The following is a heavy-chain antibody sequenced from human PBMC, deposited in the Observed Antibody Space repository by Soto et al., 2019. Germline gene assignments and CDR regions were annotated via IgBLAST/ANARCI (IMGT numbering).Heavy chain of an antibody. CDR3: ARGQSSYYYDSSGYYFAGGNYYYYGMDV. V-gene: IGHV1-46*01. CDR2: INPSGGST. Sequence: QVQLVQSGAEVKKPGASVKVSCKASGYTFTSYYMHWVRQAPGQGLEWMGIINPSGGSTSYAQKCQGRVTMTRDPSTSTVYMELSSLRSEDTAVYYCARGQSSYYYDSSGYYFAGGNYYYYGMDVW. D-gene: IGHD3-22*01. CDR1: GYTFTSYY. J-gene: IGHJ6*01.